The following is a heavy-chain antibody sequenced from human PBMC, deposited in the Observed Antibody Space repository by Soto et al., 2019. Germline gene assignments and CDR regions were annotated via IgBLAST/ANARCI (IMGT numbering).Heavy chain of an antibody. CDR1: GGSISSYY. D-gene: IGHD3-3*01. Sequence: SETLSLTCTVSGGSISSYYWSWIRQPPGKGLEWIGYIYYSGSTNYNPSLKSRVTISVDTSKNQFSLKLSSVTAADTAVYYCARSYYDFWSGYYYWFDPWGQGTLVPVSS. CDR3: ARSYYDFWSGYYYWFDP. J-gene: IGHJ5*02. CDR2: IYYSGST. V-gene: IGHV4-59*08.